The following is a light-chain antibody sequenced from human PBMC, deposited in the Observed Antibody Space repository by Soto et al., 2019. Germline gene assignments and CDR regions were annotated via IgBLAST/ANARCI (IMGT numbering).Light chain of an antibody. CDR3: QQYSNWPPWT. V-gene: IGKV3-15*01. CDR1: QSVSSN. CDR2: GAS. J-gene: IGKJ1*01. Sequence: EIVMTQSPATLPASPGERATLSCRASQSVSSNLAWYQQKPGQAPRLLIYGASTRATGIPARFGGSGSGTEFTLTISSLQSEDFAVYYCQQYSNWPPWTFGQGTKVEIK.